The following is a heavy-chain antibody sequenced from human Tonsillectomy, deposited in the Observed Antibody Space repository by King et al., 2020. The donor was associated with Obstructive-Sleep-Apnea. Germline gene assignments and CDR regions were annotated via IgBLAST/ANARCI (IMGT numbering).Heavy chain of an antibody. CDR3: ARALYRSGWETFDY. D-gene: IGHD6-19*01. V-gene: IGHV4-39*07. Sequence: QLQESGPGLVKPSETLSLTCTVSGGSISSSSYYWGWIRQPPGKGLEWIGSIYYSGSTYYNPSLESRVTISVDTSKNQFSLKLSSVTAADTAVYYCARALYRSGWETFDYGGQGALVTVSS. J-gene: IGHJ4*02. CDR1: GGSISSSSYY. CDR2: IYYSGST.